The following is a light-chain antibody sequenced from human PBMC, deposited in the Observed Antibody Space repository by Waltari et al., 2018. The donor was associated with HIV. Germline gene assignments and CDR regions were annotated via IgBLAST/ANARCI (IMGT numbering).Light chain of an antibody. Sequence: QSALTQPASVSGSPGQSITISCIASKVDIGYMTFVSCYQQFPGKAPQLLIYGGSIRSSRFSLRFSGSQSGNTASLIISGLQTADEAIYYCSAYVGTLTPAFGGGTQVTVL. CDR1: KVDIGYMTF. J-gene: IGLJ3*02. CDR2: GGS. V-gene: IGLV2-14*03. CDR3: SAYVGTLTPA.